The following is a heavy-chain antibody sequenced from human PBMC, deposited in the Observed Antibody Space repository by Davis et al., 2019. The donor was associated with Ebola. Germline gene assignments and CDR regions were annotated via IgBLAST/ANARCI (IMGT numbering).Heavy chain of an antibody. V-gene: IGHV4-59*01. Sequence: SETLSLTCTVSGGSISSYYWSWIRQPPGKGLEWIGYIYYSGSTNYNPSLKSRVTISVDTSKNRFSLKLSSVTAADTAVYYCARGPSYYYDSSGYFDYWGQGTLVTVSS. CDR3: ARGPSYYYDSSGYFDY. CDR1: GGSISSYY. CDR2: IYYSGST. D-gene: IGHD3-22*01. J-gene: IGHJ4*02.